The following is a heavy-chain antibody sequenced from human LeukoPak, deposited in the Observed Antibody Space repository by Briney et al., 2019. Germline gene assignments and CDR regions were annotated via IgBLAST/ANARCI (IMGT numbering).Heavy chain of an antibody. J-gene: IGHJ3*02. CDR2: IYYGGST. Sequence: SETLSLTCTVSGGSISSSSYYWGWLRQPPGMGLEWVGSIYYGGSTYYNPPRKSRVTISVDTSKNQFSQKLSSETAANTAVYYCARDQAFDIWGQGTMVTVSS. CDR1: GGSISSSSYY. CDR3: ARDQAFDI. V-gene: IGHV4-39*07.